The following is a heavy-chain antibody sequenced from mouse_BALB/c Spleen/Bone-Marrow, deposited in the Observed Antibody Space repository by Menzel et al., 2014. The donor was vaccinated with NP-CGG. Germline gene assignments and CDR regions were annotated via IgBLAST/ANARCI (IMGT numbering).Heavy chain of an antibody. CDR2: INPSNGRT. CDR3: TREGNYYGSIAMDY. Sequence: QVQLQPSGAELVKPGASVKLSCKASGYTFTSYWMHWVKQRPGQGLEWIGEINPSNGRTNYNEKFKGKATLTVDKSSSTAYMQLSSLTSEDSAVYYCTREGNYYGSIAMDYWGQGTSVTVAS. J-gene: IGHJ4*01. CDR1: GYTFTSYW. V-gene: IGHV1S81*02. D-gene: IGHD1-1*01.